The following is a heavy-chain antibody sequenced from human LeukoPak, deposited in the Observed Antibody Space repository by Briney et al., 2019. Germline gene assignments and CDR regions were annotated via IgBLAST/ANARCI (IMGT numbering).Heavy chain of an antibody. J-gene: IGHJ5*02. CDR3: ARGYCISTSCYGLDWFDP. D-gene: IGHD2-2*01. CDR2: INGDGSST. Sequence: GGSLRLSCAASGFTFSTYWMHWVRQAPGKGLVWVSLINGDGSSTGYADSVKGRFTISRDNAKNTLYLQMNSLSAEETVVYYSARGYCISTSCYGLDWFDPWGQGTLVTVSS. CDR1: GFTFSTYW. V-gene: IGHV3-74*01.